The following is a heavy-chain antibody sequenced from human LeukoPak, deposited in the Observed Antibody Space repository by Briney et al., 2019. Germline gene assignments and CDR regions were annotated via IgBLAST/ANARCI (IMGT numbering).Heavy chain of an antibody. Sequence: GGSLSLSCAVSGFTFSSYWMHWVRQAPGKGLVWVSRINSDGSIKTYAESVKGRFTISRDNAKKTLYLHMNSLRAEGTAMYYCARAGNGYYADWGQGALVTVSS. D-gene: IGHD3-22*01. V-gene: IGHV3-74*01. J-gene: IGHJ4*02. CDR1: GFTFSSYW. CDR2: INSDGSIK. CDR3: ARAGNGYYAD.